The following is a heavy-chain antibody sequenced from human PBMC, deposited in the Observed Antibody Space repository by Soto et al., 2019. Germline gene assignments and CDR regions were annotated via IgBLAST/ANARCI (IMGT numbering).Heavy chain of an antibody. V-gene: IGHV1-69*13. CDR2: IIPIFGTA. CDR1: GGTFSSYA. Sequence: SVKVSCKASGGTFSSYAISWVRQAPGQVLEGLGGIIPIFGTANYAQKFQGRVTITAGESTSKAYIELSSLRSEDTAVYYCARSANAVFSTSAHRPTKGPYYALEVWGQGTTVTVSS. D-gene: IGHD6-6*01. CDR3: ARSANAVFSTSAHRPTKGPYYALEV. J-gene: IGHJ6*02.